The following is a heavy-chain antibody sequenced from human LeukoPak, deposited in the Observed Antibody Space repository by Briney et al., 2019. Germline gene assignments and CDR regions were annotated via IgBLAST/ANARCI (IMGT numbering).Heavy chain of an antibody. J-gene: IGHJ4*02. CDR2: MNPNSGNT. CDR3: ARGNRIAARARPRPLDY. D-gene: IGHD6-6*01. Sequence: GASVKVSCKASGYTFTSYDINWVRQATGQGLEWMGWMNPNSGNTGYAQKFQGRVTMTRNTSISTAYMELSSLRSEDTAVYYCARGNRIAARARPRPLDYWGQGTLVTVSS. V-gene: IGHV1-8*01. CDR1: GYTFTSYD.